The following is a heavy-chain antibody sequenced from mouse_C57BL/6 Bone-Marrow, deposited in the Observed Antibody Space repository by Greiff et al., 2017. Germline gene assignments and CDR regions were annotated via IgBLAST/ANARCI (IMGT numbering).Heavy chain of an antibody. CDR1: GFTFSSYA. CDR2: ISDGGSYT. V-gene: IGHV5-4*01. CDR3: SRDVTYDV. J-gene: IGHJ1*03. D-gene: IGHD2-12*01. Sequence: EVQGVESGGGLVKPGGSLKLSCAASGFTFSSYAMSWVRQTPEKRLEWVATISDGGSYTYYTDNVKGRFTISRYTAKNNLYLQMSHLKSEDTAMYDCSRDVTYDVWGTGTTVTVSS.